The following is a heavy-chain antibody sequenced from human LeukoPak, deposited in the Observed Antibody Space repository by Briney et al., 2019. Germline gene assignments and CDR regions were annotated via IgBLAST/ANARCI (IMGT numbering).Heavy chain of an antibody. CDR1: GLTFSSYS. Sequence: PGGSLRLSCAASGLTFSSYSMNWVRQAPGKGLEWVSYISSSSSTIYYADSVKGRFTISRDNAKNSLYLQMNSLRAEDTAVYYCASEGAHYDFWSGYRPYYYYGMDVWGQGTTVTVSS. CDR3: ASEGAHYDFWSGYRPYYYYGMDV. J-gene: IGHJ6*02. V-gene: IGHV3-48*01. CDR2: ISSSSSTI. D-gene: IGHD3-3*01.